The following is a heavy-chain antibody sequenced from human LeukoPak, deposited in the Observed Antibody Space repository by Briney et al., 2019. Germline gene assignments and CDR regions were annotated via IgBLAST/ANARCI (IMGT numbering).Heavy chain of an antibody. V-gene: IGHV3-7*01. CDR2: IRQDGSEK. CDR1: GFTFKSDW. Sequence: PGGSLRLSCAASGFTFKSDWMTWVRQAPGKGLEWVANIRQDGSEKYYADSVKGRFTISRDNANSSLYLQINGLRAEDTAVYYCARHGYSYGYLDYWGQGTLVTVSS. J-gene: IGHJ4*02. CDR3: ARHGYSYGYLDY. D-gene: IGHD5-18*01.